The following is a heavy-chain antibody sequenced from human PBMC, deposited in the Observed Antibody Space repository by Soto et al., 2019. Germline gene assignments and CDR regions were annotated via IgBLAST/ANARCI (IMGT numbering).Heavy chain of an antibody. CDR3: ASLPHYGSGSYPTGIDY. J-gene: IGHJ4*02. CDR2: IIPIFGTA. D-gene: IGHD3-10*01. CDR1: GGTFSSYA. Sequence: SVKVSCKASGGTFSSYAISWARQAPGQGLEWMGGIIPIFGTANYAQKFQGRVTITADESTSTAYMELSSLRSEDTAVYYCASLPHYGSGSYPTGIDYWGQGTLVTVSS. V-gene: IGHV1-69*13.